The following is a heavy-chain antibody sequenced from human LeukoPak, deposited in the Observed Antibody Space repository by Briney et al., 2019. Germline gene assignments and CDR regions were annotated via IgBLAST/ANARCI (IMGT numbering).Heavy chain of an antibody. V-gene: IGHV4-59*01. J-gene: IGHJ3*02. CDR2: IYYSGST. CDR3: ARERSGYDAFDI. D-gene: IGHD5-12*01. CDR1: GGSISSYY. Sequence: PSETLSLTCTVSGGSISSYYWSWIRQPPGKGWEWIGYIYYSGSTNYNPSLTSRVTISVDTSKNQFSLKLSSVTAADTAVYYCARERSGYDAFDIWGQGTMVTVSS.